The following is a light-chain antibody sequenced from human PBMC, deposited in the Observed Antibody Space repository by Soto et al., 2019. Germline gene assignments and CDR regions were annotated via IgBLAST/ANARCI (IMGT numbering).Light chain of an antibody. CDR2: DAS. Sequence: IQMTQSPSTLSASVGDSVTITCRASQRTTTWLAWYQQKPGKAPKLLIYDASSLESGVPSRFSGSGSGTEFTLTISSLQPDDFATYYCQQYNSYPRTFGQGTKVEIK. V-gene: IGKV1-5*01. CDR1: QRTTTW. CDR3: QQYNSYPRT. J-gene: IGKJ1*01.